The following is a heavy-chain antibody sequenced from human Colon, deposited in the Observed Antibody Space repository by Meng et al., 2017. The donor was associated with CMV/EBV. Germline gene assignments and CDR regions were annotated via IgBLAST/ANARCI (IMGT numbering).Heavy chain of an antibody. CDR1: GFTVSSNY. V-gene: IGHV3-53*01. D-gene: IGHD6-19*01. J-gene: IGHJ4*02. CDR2: IYNDDTT. Sequence: LSCVASGFTVSSNYMSWVRQAPGKGLEWVSFIYNDDTTYYADSVKGRFTISRDNSKTTLNLQMNSLKIEDTAVYYCATEISGVAGRHWGQGTLVTVSS. CDR3: ATEISGVAGRH.